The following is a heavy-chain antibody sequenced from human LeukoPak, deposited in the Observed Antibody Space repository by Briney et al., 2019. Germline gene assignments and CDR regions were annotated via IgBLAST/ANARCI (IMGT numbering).Heavy chain of an antibody. CDR1: ADFFSSHY. CDR3: ARDPTTVTKGFDI. Sequence: SETLSLTCIVSADFFSSHYWTWIRQPPGKGLEWIGYISYSGSTNYNPSLKSRVTISVDTSKNQVSLKLSSVTAADTAVYFCARDPTTVTKGFDIWGQGTLVTVSS. J-gene: IGHJ3*02. D-gene: IGHD4-17*01. CDR2: ISYSGST. V-gene: IGHV4-59*11.